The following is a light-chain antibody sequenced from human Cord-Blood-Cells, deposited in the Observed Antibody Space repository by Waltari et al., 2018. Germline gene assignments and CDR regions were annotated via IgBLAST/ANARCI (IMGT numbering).Light chain of an antibody. CDR1: QSVSSY. V-gene: IGKV3-11*01. CDR3: PQRSNWPRT. CDR2: DAS. J-gene: IGKJ1*01. Sequence: EIVLTQSPATLSLSPGASATLSCRASQSVSSYLAWYQQKPGQAPRLLIYDASNRATGIPARFSGSGSGTDFTLTISSLEPEDFAVYYCPQRSNWPRTFGQGTKVEIK.